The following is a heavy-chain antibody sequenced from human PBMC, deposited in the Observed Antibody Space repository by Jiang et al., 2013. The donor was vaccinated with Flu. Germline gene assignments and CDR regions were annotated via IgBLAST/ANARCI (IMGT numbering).Heavy chain of an antibody. D-gene: IGHD2-21*02. CDR1: GYSFTSYW. J-gene: IGHJ4*02. CDR2: IYPGDSDT. V-gene: IGHV5-51*01. CDR3: ARRDYCGGDCQYFDY. Sequence: LKISCKGSGYSFTSYWIAWVRQMPGKGLEWMGSIYPGDSDTRYSPSFQGQVTISADKSISTAYLQWSSLKASDTAMYYCARRDYCGGDCQYFDYWGQGTLVTVSS.